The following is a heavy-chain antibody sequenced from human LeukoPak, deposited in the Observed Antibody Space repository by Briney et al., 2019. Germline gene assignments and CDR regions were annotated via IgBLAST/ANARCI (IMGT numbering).Heavy chain of an antibody. D-gene: IGHD5-12*01. CDR1: GFTVSSNY. J-gene: IGHJ4*02. CDR3: ASRPEYGGYKYYFDY. V-gene: IGHV3-66*02. Sequence: GGSLRLSCAASGFTVSSNYMSWVRQAPGKGLEWVSVIYSGGSTYYADSVKGRFTISRDNSKNTLYLQTNSLRAEDTAVYYCASRPEYGGYKYYFDYWGQGTLVTVSS. CDR2: IYSGGST.